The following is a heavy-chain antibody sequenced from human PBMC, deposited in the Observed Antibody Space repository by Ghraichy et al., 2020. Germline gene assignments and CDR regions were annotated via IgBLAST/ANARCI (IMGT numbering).Heavy chain of an antibody. D-gene: IGHD2-2*01. V-gene: IGHV4-34*01. Sequence: SETLSLTCGVYGWPLRDNSWNWIRQPPGKGLEWIWEISHIGTTDFTPALTSRVSISFDMSKNQLSLNLTSMTAADTAVYYCARGRNKWQYARRWFDPWGQGTLVTVSS. J-gene: IGHJ5*02. CDR3: ARGRNKWQYARRWFDP. CDR2: ISHIGTT. CDR1: GWPLRDNS.